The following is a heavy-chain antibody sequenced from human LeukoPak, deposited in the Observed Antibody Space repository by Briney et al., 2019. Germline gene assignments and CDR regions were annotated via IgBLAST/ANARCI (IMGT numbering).Heavy chain of an antibody. CDR1: GGTFSSYT. J-gene: IGHJ4*02. V-gene: IGHV1-69*02. CDR3: ARVEGGPHSRAMVDY. Sequence: SVKVSCKASGGTFSSYTISWVRQAPGQGLEWMGRIIPILGIANYAQKFQGRVTITADRSTSTAYMELSSLRSEDTAVYYCARVEGGPHSRAMVDYWGQGTLVTVSS. D-gene: IGHD5-18*01. CDR2: IIPILGIA.